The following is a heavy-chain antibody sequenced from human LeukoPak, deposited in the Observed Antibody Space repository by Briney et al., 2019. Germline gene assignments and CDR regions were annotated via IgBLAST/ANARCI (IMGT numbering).Heavy chain of an antibody. D-gene: IGHD4-17*01. J-gene: IGHJ4*02. V-gene: IGHV3-53*01. CDR2: IYADGTT. Sequence: GGFLRLSCAASGFTFSDYYMSWIRQAPGRGLEWVSFIYADGTTYYADSVKGRFTISRDISKNEVYLQMNSLRPEDTAVYYCARDSYGDANFDSWGQGTLVTVSS. CDR3: ARDSYGDANFDS. CDR1: GFTFSDYY.